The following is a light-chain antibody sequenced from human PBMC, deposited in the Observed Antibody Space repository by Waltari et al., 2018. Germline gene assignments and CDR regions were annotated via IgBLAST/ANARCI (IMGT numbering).Light chain of an antibody. CDR2: GTS. Sequence: EIVMTQSPATLSVSPGERVALSCRASQSVSNNLVWYQQRPGQAPRPLIYGTSTRATGIPARFTGSGSGTEFTLTISSLQSEDFAVYYCQQYNHGYTFAQGTKLEIK. J-gene: IGKJ2*01. CDR3: QQYNHGYT. V-gene: IGKV3-15*01. CDR1: QSVSNN.